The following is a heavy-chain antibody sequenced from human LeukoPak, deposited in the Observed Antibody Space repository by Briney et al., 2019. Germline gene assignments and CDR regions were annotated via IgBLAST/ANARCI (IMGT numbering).Heavy chain of an antibody. J-gene: IGHJ4*02. CDR1: GFTFSSYE. CDR3: ARDVVATNFDY. D-gene: IGHD2-15*01. Sequence: GGSLRLSCAASGFTFSSYEMNWVREAPGKGLGWVSYISSSGSTIYYADSVKGRFTISRDNARNSLYLQMNSLRAEDTAVYYCARDVVATNFDYWGQGTLVTVSS. CDR2: ISSSGSTI. V-gene: IGHV3-48*03.